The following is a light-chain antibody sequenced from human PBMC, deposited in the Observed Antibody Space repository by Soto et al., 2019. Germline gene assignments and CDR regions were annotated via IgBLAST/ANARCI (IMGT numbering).Light chain of an antibody. CDR1: QGISSY. V-gene: IGKV1-9*01. CDR3: QQLNSHPRT. Sequence: DIHLTQSPSFLSASLGDRVTITFRASQGISSYLAWYQQKPGKAPKLLIYAASTLQSGVPSRFSGSGSGTEFTLTISSLQPEDFATYYCQQLNSHPRTFGQGTKVDI. J-gene: IGKJ1*01. CDR2: AAS.